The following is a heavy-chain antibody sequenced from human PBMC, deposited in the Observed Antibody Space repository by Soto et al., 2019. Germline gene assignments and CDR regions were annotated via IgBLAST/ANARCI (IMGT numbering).Heavy chain of an antibody. CDR1: GYIFTSCW. D-gene: IGHD5-12*01. CDR3: ARSGYSSHGMDV. CDR2: IYPGDSDT. Sequence: GESLKISCKGSGYIFTSCWIVWGRQMPGKGLEWMGTIYPGDSDTRYSPSFQGQVTISADKSMGTAYLQWRSLKASDTAMYYCARSGYSSHGMDVWGQGTTVTVS. J-gene: IGHJ6*02. V-gene: IGHV5-51*01.